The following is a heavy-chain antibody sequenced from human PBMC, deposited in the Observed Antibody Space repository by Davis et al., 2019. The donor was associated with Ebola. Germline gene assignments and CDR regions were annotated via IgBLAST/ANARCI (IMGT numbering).Heavy chain of an antibody. CDR3: ARDSNDFWSGYYQYYFDY. CDR2: IKQDGSEK. V-gene: IGHV3-7*01. Sequence: PGGSLRLSCAASGFTFSSYWMSWVRQAPGKGLEWVANIKQDGSEKYYVDSVKGRFTISRDNAKNSLYLQMNSLRAEDTAVYYCARDSNDFWSGYYQYYFDYWGQGTLVTVSS. CDR1: GFTFSSYW. J-gene: IGHJ4*02. D-gene: IGHD3-3*01.